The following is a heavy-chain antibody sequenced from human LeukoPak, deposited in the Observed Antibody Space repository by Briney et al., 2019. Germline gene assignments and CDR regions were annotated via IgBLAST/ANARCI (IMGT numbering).Heavy chain of an antibody. D-gene: IGHD3-9*01. CDR2: IYHSGST. Sequence: PSETLSLTCTVSGGSISSGDYYWGWIRQPPGKGLEWIGSIYHSGSTYYNPSLKSRVTISVDTSKNQFSLKLSSVTAADTAVYYCARHWRDRDILTGYYEGYFDYWGQGTLVTVSS. CDR1: GGSISSGDYY. V-gene: IGHV4-39*01. CDR3: ARHWRDRDILTGYYEGYFDY. J-gene: IGHJ4*02.